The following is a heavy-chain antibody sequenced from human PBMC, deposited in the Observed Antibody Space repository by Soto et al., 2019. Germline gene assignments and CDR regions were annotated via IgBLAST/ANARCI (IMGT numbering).Heavy chain of an antibody. Sequence: SETLSLTCTVSGGTISSSSYYCGWIRQPPGKGLEWIGSIYYSGSTYYNPSLKSRVTISVDTSKNQFSLKLSSVTAADTAVYYCASHGSGSYSHFDYWGQGTLVTVSS. CDR2: IYYSGST. J-gene: IGHJ4*02. CDR1: GGTISSSSYY. D-gene: IGHD3-10*01. V-gene: IGHV4-39*01. CDR3: ASHGSGSYSHFDY.